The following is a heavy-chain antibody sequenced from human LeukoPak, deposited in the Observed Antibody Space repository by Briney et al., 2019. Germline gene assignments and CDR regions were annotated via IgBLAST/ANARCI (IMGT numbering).Heavy chain of an antibody. CDR1: GGSISSYY. CDR2: IYYSGST. Sequence: SETLSLTCTVSGGSISSYYWGWIRMPPGKGMEWIGTIYYSGSTYYNPSLKSRVTISVDTSKNQFSLKLSSVTAADTAVYYCARVGRGSPHAFDIWGQGTMVTVSS. CDR3: ARVGRGSPHAFDI. J-gene: IGHJ3*02. V-gene: IGHV4-39*07. D-gene: IGHD3-10*01.